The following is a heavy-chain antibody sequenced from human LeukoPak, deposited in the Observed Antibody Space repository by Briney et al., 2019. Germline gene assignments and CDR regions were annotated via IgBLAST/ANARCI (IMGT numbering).Heavy chain of an antibody. V-gene: IGHV4-4*07. CDR3: ARGPPKWYGDYVCWYFDL. CDR2: IYTSGST. CDR1: GGSISSYY. D-gene: IGHD4-17*01. J-gene: IGHJ2*01. Sequence: SETLSLTCTVSGGSISSYYWSWIRQPAGKGLEWIGRIYTSGSTNYNPSLKSRVTMSVDTSKNQFSLKLSSVTAADTAVYYCARGPPKWYGDYVCWYFDLWGRGTLVTVSS.